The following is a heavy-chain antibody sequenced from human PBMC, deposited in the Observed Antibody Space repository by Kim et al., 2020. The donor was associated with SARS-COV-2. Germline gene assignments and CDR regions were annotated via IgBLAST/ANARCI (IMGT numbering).Heavy chain of an antibody. D-gene: IGHD3-22*01. Sequence: GGSLRLSCAASGFTFSSYAMHWVRQAPGKGLEWVAVISYDGSNKYYADSVKSRFTISRDNSKNTLYLQMNSLRAEDTAVYYCARGSMIVVVTPFDPWGQG. V-gene: IGHV3-30-3*01. J-gene: IGHJ5*02. CDR1: GFTFSSYA. CDR3: ARGSMIVVVTPFDP. CDR2: ISYDGSNK.